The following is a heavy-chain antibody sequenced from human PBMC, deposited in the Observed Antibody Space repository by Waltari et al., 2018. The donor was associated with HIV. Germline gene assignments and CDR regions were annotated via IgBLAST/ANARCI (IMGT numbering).Heavy chain of an antibody. CDR2: IYPGDSDT. CDR1: GYSFTSYW. V-gene: IGHV5-51*01. CDR3: ATAQHIVVVTAEAGAFDI. Sequence: EVQLVQSGAEVKKPGESLKISCKGSGYSFTSYWIGWVRHMPGKGLEWMGIIYPGDSDTRYSPSFQGQVTISADKSISTAYLQWSSLKASDTAMYYCATAQHIVVVTAEAGAFDIWGQGTMVTVSS. D-gene: IGHD2-21*02. J-gene: IGHJ3*02.